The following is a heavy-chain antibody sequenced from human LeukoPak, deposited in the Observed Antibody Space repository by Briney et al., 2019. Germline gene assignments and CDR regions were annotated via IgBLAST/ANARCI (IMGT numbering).Heavy chain of an antibody. CDR2: INHSGST. D-gene: IGHD2-15*01. J-gene: IGHJ4*02. V-gene: IGHV4-34*01. CDR1: GGSFSGYY. CDR3: ARGIVVVVAAHYFDY. Sequence: SETLSLTCAVYGGSFSGYYWSWIRQPPGKGLEWIGEINHSGSTNYNPSLKSRVTISVDTSKNQLSLKLSTLTAADTAVYYCARGIVVVVAAHYFDYWGQGTLVTVSS.